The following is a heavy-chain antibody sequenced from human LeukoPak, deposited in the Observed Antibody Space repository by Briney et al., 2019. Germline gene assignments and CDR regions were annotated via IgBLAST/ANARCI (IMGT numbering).Heavy chain of an antibody. CDR3: ARGGITWFDP. CDR2: IYYSGST. J-gene: IGHJ5*02. CDR1: GGSISSGGYY. V-gene: IGHV4-31*03. Sequence: SQTLSLTCTVSGGSISSGGYYWSWIRQHPGEGLEWIGYIYYSGSTYYNPSLKSRVTISVDTSKNQFSVKLSSVTAADTAVYYCARGGITWFDPWGQGTLVTVSS. D-gene: IGHD2-15*01.